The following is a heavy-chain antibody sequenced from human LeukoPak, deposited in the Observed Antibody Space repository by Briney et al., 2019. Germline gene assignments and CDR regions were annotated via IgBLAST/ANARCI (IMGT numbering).Heavy chain of an antibody. CDR3: ASGYYDFWSPRRDYYMDV. CDR1: GVSISNFY. CDR2: GHYTGAA. J-gene: IGHJ6*03. D-gene: IGHD3-3*01. V-gene: IGHV4-59*01. Sequence: PSETLSLTCTVSGVSISNFYWNWMRQSPGKGLEWIGYGHYTGAANYNPSLKSRVTISVDTSRNQFSLKVNSVSAADTAMYYCASGYYDFWSPRRDYYMDVWGKGTTVTVSS.